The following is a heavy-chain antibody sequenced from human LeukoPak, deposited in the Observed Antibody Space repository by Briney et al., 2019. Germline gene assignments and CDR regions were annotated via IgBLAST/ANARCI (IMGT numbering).Heavy chain of an antibody. V-gene: IGHV3-23*01. Sequence: PGGSLRLSCAASGFTFSSYAMSWVRQAPGKGLEWVSAISGSGGSTYYAGSVKGRFTISRDNSKNTLYLQMNSLRAEDTAVYYCAKDSEENYDFWSGYYTGPHFDYWGQGTLVTASS. CDR2: ISGSGGST. CDR3: AKDSEENYDFWSGYYTGPHFDY. D-gene: IGHD3-3*01. CDR1: GFTFSSYA. J-gene: IGHJ4*02.